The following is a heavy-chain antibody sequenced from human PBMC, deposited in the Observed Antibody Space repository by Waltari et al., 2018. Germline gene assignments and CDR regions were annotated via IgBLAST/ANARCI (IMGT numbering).Heavy chain of an antibody. V-gene: IGHV3-53*01. CDR3: ARDRHCSSSGCSGL. J-gene: IGHJ4*02. Sequence: EVQLVESGGGLIQPGGSLRLSCAASGFTVSNNFMLGVRQAPGKGLEWVSLNYRGGSTYYADSVKGRFTISRDYSENTLYLQMNSLRGEDTAVYYCARDRHCSSSGCSGLWGQGTLVTVSS. D-gene: IGHD2-2*01. CDR1: GFTVSNNF. CDR2: NYRGGST.